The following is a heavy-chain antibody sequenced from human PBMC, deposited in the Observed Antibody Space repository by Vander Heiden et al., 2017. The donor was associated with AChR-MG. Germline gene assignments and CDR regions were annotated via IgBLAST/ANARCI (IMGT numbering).Heavy chain of an antibody. Sequence: QVQLIESGGAVVQPGRSFRLSFAASGFPFSRHSMHWIRQAPGKGLEGVAAIVCVGNKQFYADSVKGRFTVSRDNPTNTLFLQMSSLRLGDTARYYCARVGDGSGFTLDRWGRGTLVTVTS. V-gene: IGHV3-30-3*01. J-gene: IGHJ5*02. CDR3: ARVGDGSGFTLDR. CDR1: GFPFSRHS. CDR2: IVCVGNKQ. D-gene: IGHD2-15*01.